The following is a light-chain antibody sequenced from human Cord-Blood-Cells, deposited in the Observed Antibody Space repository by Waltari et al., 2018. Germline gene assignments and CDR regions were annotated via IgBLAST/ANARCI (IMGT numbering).Light chain of an antibody. CDR1: QAISNY. CDR3: QQYDNLPRLT. V-gene: IGKV1-33*01. J-gene: IGKJ4*01. Sequence: IAMTHPPPSLSASVGARVTITCQASQAISNYLNWYQQKRGKAPKLLNYDSSNWETEVPSMFSGSGSGTDFTFTISSLQTEDIATYYCQQYDNLPRLTFGGGTKVEIK. CDR2: DSS.